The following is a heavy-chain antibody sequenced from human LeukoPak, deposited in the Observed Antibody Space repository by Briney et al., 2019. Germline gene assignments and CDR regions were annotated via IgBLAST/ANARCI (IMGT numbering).Heavy chain of an antibody. D-gene: IGHD4-17*01. CDR3: ATLYGDYEGYFDY. Sequence: GGSLRLSCAASGFTFSSYAMSWVRHAPGKGLEWVSAISGSGGSTYYADSVKGRFTISRDNSKNTLYLQMNSLRAEDTAVYYCATLYGDYEGYFDYWGQGTLVTVSS. V-gene: IGHV3-23*01. CDR1: GFTFSSYA. CDR2: ISGSGGST. J-gene: IGHJ4*02.